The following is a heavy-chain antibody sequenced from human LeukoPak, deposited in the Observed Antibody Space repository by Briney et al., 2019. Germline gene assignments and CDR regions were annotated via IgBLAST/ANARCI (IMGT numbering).Heavy chain of an antibody. D-gene: IGHD6-13*01. J-gene: IGHJ4*02. CDR3: AGYIAAADYYFDY. CDR2: IYSGGST. V-gene: IGHV3-53*01. CDR1: GFTFSSNY. Sequence: GGSLRLSCAASGFTFSSNYMSWVRQAPGKGLEGVSVIYSGGSTYYADSVKGRFTISRDNSKNTLYLQMNSLRAEDTAVYYCAGYIAAADYYFDYWGQGTLVTVSS.